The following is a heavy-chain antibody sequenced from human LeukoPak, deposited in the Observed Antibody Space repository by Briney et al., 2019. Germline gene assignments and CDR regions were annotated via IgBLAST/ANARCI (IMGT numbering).Heavy chain of an antibody. CDR1: GGSFSGYY. J-gene: IGHJ4*02. Sequence: PSETLSLTCAVYGGSFSGYYWSWIRQPPGKGLEWIGYIYYSGSTNYNPSLKSRVTISVDTSKNQFSLKLSSVTAADTAVYYCARGRWGSSGSAYYFDYWGQGTLVTVSS. D-gene: IGHD3-16*01. CDR3: ARGRWGSSGSAYYFDY. V-gene: IGHV4-59*01. CDR2: IYYSGST.